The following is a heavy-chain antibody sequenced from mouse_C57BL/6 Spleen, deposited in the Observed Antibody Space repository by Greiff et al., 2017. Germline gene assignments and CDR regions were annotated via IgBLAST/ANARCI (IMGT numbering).Heavy chain of an antibody. J-gene: IGHJ2*01. Sequence: QVQLQQPGAELVKPGASVKLSCKASGYTFTSYWITWVKQRPGQGLEWIGDIYPGSGSTNYNEKFKGKATLTVDTSSSTAYMQLSSLTSEDSAVYYCARGDYGRPYWGQGTTLTVSS. V-gene: IGHV1-55*01. CDR2: IYPGSGST. CDR1: GYTFTSYW. CDR3: ARGDYGRPY. D-gene: IGHD1-1*01.